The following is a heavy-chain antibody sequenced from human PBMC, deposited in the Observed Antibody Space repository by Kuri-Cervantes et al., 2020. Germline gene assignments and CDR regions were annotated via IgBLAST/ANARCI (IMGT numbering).Heavy chain of an antibody. Sequence: GESLKISCAAPGFTFSSYWMSWVRQAPGKGLEWVSVIYSGGSTYYADSVKGRFTISRDNSKNTLYLQMNSLRAEDTAVYYCAKQRWLQLCDYWGQGTLVTVSS. CDR1: GFTFSSYW. CDR2: IYSGGST. CDR3: AKQRWLQLCDY. V-gene: IGHV3-23*03. D-gene: IGHD5-24*01. J-gene: IGHJ4*02.